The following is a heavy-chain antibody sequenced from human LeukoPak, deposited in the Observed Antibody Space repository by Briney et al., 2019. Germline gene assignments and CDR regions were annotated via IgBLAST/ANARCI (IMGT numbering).Heavy chain of an antibody. Sequence: GGSLRLSCAASGFTFSSYGMYWVRQAPGKGLEWVAVISYDGSNKYYADSVKGRFTISRDNSKNTLYLQMNSLRAEDTAVYYCANKPAGFDPWGQGTLVTVSS. CDR1: GFTFSSYG. V-gene: IGHV3-30*18. CDR2: ISYDGSNK. J-gene: IGHJ5*02. D-gene: IGHD1-14*01. CDR3: ANKPAGFDP.